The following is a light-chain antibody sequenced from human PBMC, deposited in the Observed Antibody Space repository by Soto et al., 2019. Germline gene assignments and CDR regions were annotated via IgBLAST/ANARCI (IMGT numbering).Light chain of an antibody. CDR3: QEYGNSWT. J-gene: IGKJ1*01. V-gene: IGKV3-20*01. CDR1: QSVSSNK. Sequence: ETVLTQSPATVSLSPGDRATLPCRASQSVSSNKLAWYQQKPGQAPRLRIYAGSSRATGIPDRFSGSGSGTDFTLTINRLEPEDFAVYYCQEYGNSWTFGQGTKVEIK. CDR2: AGS.